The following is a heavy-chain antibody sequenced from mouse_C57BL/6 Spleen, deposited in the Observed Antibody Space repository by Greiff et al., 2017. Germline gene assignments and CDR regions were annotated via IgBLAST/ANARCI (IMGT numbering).Heavy chain of an antibody. CDR2: ISDGGSYT. CDR3: ARDRDYSNWDY. Sequence: DVMLVESGGGLVKPGGSLKLSCAASGFTFSSYAMSWVRQTPEKRLEWVATISDGGSYTYYPDNVKGRFTISRDNAKNNLYLQMSHLKSEDTAMYYCARDRDYSNWDYWGQGTSVTVSS. D-gene: IGHD2-5*01. V-gene: IGHV5-4*01. CDR1: GFTFSSYA. J-gene: IGHJ4*01.